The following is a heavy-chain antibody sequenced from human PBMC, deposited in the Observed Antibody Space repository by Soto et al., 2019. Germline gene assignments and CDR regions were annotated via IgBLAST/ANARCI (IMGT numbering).Heavy chain of an antibody. CDR3: ARGRGFCSSSSCRGYFDY. V-gene: IGHV4-59*13. J-gene: IGHJ4*02. CDR2: IYYTGST. CDR1: VRSISSYY. Sequence: SQTLSLTCSFSVRSISSYYWSWVRQPPGKGLEWIGNIYYTGSTNYNPSLKGRVTRSVDTSKNQFSLKLSSVTAADTAVYYCARGRGFCSSSSCRGYFDYWGQGTLVTVSS. D-gene: IGHD2-2*01.